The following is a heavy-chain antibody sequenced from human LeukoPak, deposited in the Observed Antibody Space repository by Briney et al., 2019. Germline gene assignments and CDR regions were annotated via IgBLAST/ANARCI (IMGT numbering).Heavy chain of an antibody. D-gene: IGHD4-17*01. V-gene: IGHV4-39*02. Sequence: SETLSLTCTVSGGSISGSTYYWGWIRQSPGKGLEWIGNVYYSGIHYYKPSLKRRVTMSVDTSKNQFSLCLSSVTAADTAIFYCAKDYGDVYFDTWGRGTLVTVSS. CDR3: AKDYGDVYFDT. J-gene: IGHJ4*02. CDR2: VYYSGIH. CDR1: GGSISGSTYY.